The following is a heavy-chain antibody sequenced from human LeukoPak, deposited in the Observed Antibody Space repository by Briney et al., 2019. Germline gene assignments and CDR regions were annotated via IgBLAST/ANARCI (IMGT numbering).Heavy chain of an antibody. CDR3: WKGRGYFCGCSFLYLDF. CDR2: VSGSGVST. V-gene: IGHV3-23*01. D-gene: IGHD2-15*01. CDR1: GFTFSSYA. Sequence: GGSLRLSCAASGFTFSSYAMSWVRQAPGKGLEWVSTVSGSGVSTYYADSVKGRFTISRDNSKNTLYLQMNSLRAEDTAVYYCWKGRGYFCGCSFLYLDFWGQGTLVTVPS. J-gene: IGHJ4*02.